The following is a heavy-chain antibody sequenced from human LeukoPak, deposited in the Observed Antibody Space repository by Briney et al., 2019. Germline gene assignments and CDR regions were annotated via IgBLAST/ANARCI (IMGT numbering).Heavy chain of an antibody. V-gene: IGHV3-30*18. CDR1: GFTFSSYG. D-gene: IGHD3-10*01. CDR2: ISYDGSNK. Sequence: PGRSLRLSCAASGFTFSSYGMHRVRQAPGKGLEWVAVISYDGSNKYYADSVKGRFTISRDNSKNMLYLQMNSLRAEDTAVYYCAKDRRLLWFGELKFDPWGQGTLVTVSS. CDR3: AKDRRLLWFGELKFDP. J-gene: IGHJ5*02.